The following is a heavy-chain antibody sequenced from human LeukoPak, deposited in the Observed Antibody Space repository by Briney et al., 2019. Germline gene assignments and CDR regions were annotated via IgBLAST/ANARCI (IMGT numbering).Heavy chain of an antibody. Sequence: GGSLRLSCAASGFFFSSKAMSWAGRAPGKGLEWFSALSGSGGNTYYADSVKGRFTISRDNSKSTLYLQMNSLRGDDTAVHYCAKDRMKWRVAAASIEYWGRGTLVTVST. CDR3: AKDRMKWRVAAASIEY. D-gene: IGHD2-2*01. CDR1: GFFFSSKA. CDR2: LSGSGGNT. V-gene: IGHV3-23*01. J-gene: IGHJ4*02.